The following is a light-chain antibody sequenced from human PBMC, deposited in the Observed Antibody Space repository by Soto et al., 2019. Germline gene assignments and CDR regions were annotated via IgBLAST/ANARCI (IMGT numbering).Light chain of an antibody. Sequence: IQLTQSPSSLSASVGDRVTITCRASQGISSYLAWYQQKPGKAPKLLIYAASTLQSGVPSRFSGSGSGTDFTLTISSLQPEGFATYYCQQLNSYPLTFGPGTKVDIK. V-gene: IGKV1-9*01. J-gene: IGKJ3*01. CDR1: QGISSY. CDR2: AAS. CDR3: QQLNSYPLT.